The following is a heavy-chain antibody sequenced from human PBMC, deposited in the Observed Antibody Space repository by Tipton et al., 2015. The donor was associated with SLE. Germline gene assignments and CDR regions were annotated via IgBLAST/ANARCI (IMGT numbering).Heavy chain of an antibody. CDR2: ISSDVTNT. D-gene: IGHD1-26*01. CDR3: AREKDGGRWYFDH. V-gene: IGHV3-74*01. J-gene: IGHJ4*02. Sequence: SLRLSCATSGLTFADYAVTWVRQAPGKGLVWVSRISSDVTNTIYADSVKGRFTISRDNSKNILYLQRNSLRPEDTALYSCAREKDGGRWYFDHWGPGTLVTVSS. CDR1: GLTFADYA.